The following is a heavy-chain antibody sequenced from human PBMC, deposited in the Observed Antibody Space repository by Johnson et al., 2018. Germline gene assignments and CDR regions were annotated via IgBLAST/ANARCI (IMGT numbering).Heavy chain of an antibody. V-gene: IGHV3-7*01. Sequence: VQLVESGGGLVKPGRSLRLCCTASGFTFGDYAMSWFRQAPGKGLEWVANIKQDGSEKYYADSVKGRFTISRDNSKNTLYLQMNSLRAEDTAVYYCARDWVVVAATDAFDIWGQGTMVTVSS. D-gene: IGHD2-15*01. CDR3: ARDWVVVAATDAFDI. CDR1: GFTFGDYA. CDR2: IKQDGSEK. J-gene: IGHJ3*02.